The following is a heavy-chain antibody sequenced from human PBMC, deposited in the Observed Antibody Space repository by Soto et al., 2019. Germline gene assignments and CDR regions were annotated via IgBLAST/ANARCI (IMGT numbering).Heavy chain of an antibody. CDR1: GFTFSSYG. CDR3: AKEFQSYYYYYGMDV. CDR2: ISYDGSNK. Sequence: GGSLRLSCAASGFTFSSYGMHWVRQAPGKGLEWVAVISYDGSNKYYADSVKGRFTISRDNSKNTLYLQMNSLRAEDTAVYYCAKEFQSYYYYYGMDVWGQGTTVTVSS. J-gene: IGHJ6*02. V-gene: IGHV3-30*18.